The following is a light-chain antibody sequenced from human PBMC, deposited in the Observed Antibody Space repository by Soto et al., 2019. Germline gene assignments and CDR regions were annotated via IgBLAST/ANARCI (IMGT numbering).Light chain of an antibody. CDR1: QSISSW. Sequence: DIQITQSPSTLSASVGDRVTITCRASQSISSWWAWYQQKPGKAPKLLIYDASSLESGVPSRFSGSGSGTEFTLTISSLQPDDFATYYCQKYNSYYTVGQGTKLEIK. V-gene: IGKV1-5*01. J-gene: IGKJ2*01. CDR2: DAS. CDR3: QKYNSYYT.